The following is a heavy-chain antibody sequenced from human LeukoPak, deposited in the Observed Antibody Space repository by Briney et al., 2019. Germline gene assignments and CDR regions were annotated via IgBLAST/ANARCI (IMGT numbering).Heavy chain of an antibody. V-gene: IGHV1-69*13. CDR1: GGTFSSYA. Sequence: SVKVSCKASGGTFSSYAISWVRQAPGQGLEWMGGIIPIFGTANYAQKFQGRVTITADESTSTAYMGLSSLRSEDTAVYYCARSRGHIAAAGTWFDYWGQGTLVTVSS. J-gene: IGHJ4*02. CDR3: ARSRGHIAAAGTWFDY. D-gene: IGHD6-13*01. CDR2: IIPIFGTA.